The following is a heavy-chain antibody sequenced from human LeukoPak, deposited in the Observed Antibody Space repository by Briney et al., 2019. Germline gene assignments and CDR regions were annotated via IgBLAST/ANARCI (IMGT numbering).Heavy chain of an antibody. D-gene: IGHD6-19*01. J-gene: IGHJ4*02. Sequence: AGGSLRLSCAASGFTFSSYAMHWVRQAPGKGLEWVAVISYDGSNKYYADSVKGRFTNSRDNSKNTLYLQMNSLRAEDTAVYYCAREGIAVAGLFDYWGQGTLVTVSS. CDR1: GFTFSSYA. V-gene: IGHV3-30-3*01. CDR3: AREGIAVAGLFDY. CDR2: ISYDGSNK.